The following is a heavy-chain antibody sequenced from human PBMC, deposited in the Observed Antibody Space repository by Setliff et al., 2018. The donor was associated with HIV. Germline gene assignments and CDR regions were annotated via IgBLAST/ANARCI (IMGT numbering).Heavy chain of an antibody. CDR1: GTSFSDYY. V-gene: IGHV4-34*01. CDR3: ARDRRSIFGVDTKNWFDP. CDR2: VNHSGTT. D-gene: IGHD3-3*01. Sequence: SETLSLTCTVYGTSFSDYYWTWIRQPPGKGLEWIGEVNHSGTTNYNTSLKSRVTISGDTSKKQFSLKLSSVTAADTAVYYCARDRRSIFGVDTKNWFDPWGQGTLVTVSS. J-gene: IGHJ5*02.